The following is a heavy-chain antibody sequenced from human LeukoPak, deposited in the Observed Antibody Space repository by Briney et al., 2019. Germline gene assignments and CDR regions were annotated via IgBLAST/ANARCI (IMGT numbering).Heavy chain of an antibody. J-gene: IGHJ6*03. D-gene: IGHD3-3*01. Sequence: SETLSLTCTVSGGSISSYYWSWIRQPAGKGLEWIGRVYTCGSTNYNPSLKRRVTMSVDTSKNQFSLKLSSVTAADTAVYYCAREFYYDFWSGYPNYYYYYMDVWGKGTTVTVSS. CDR2: VYTCGST. CDR3: AREFYYDFWSGYPNYYYYYMDV. V-gene: IGHV4-4*07. CDR1: GGSISSYY.